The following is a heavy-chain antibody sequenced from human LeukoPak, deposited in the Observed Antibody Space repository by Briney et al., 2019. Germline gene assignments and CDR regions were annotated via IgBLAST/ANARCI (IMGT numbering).Heavy chain of an antibody. Sequence: PGGSLRLSCAASGFTFNNYAMQWVRQAPGKGLEWIAFLQFDGSDKQYADSVKGRFTISRDNSRNTLYLQMNSLRPEDTAIYYCTKDQGVAGAFGVWGQGTVVTVSS. CDR1: GFTFNNYA. V-gene: IGHV3-30*02. CDR2: LQFDGSDK. CDR3: TKDQGVAGAFGV. J-gene: IGHJ3*01. D-gene: IGHD3-16*01.